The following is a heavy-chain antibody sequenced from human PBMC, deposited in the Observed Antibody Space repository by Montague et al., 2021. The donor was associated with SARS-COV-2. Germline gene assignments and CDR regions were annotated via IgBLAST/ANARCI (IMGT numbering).Heavy chain of an antibody. J-gene: IGHJ4*02. CDR2: ISSSGSTI. CDR1: GFTFSDYY. Sequence: SLRLSCAASGFTFSDYYMSWIRQAPGKGLEWVSYISSSGSTIYYADSVKGRFTISRGNAKNSLYLQMNSLRAEDTAVYYCARDAYSNYGEGNYFDYWGQGTLVTVSS. D-gene: IGHD4-11*01. V-gene: IGHV3-11*04. CDR3: ARDAYSNYGEGNYFDY.